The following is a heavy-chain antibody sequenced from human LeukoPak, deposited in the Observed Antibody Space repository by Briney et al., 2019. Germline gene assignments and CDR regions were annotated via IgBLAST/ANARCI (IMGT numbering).Heavy chain of an antibody. CDR2: IKQDGSEK. CDR1: GFTFSSNW. D-gene: IGHD3-3*01. CDR3: ARAGTSRFLEWLLLRY. V-gene: IGHV3-7*01. J-gene: IGHJ4*02. Sequence: GGSLRLSCAASGFTFSSNWMSWFRQAPGKGLEWVANIKQDGSEKYYVDSVKGRFTISRDNAKNSLYLQMNSLRAEDTAVYYCARAGTSRFLEWLLLRYWGQGTLVTVSS.